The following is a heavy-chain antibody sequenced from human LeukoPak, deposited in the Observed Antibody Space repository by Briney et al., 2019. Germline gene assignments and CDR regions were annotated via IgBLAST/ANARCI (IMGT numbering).Heavy chain of an antibody. CDR3: ARKWEFGELSNFDY. V-gene: IGHV1-18*01. CDR2: MSAYNGNT. J-gene: IGHJ4*01. CDR1: GYTFTSYG. D-gene: IGHD3-10*01. Sequence: ASVKVSCXASGYTFTSYGISWVRQAPGQGLAWMGWMSAYNGNTNYAQKLQGRVTMTTDTSTSTAYMELRSLRSDDTAVYYCARKWEFGELSNFDYWGQGTLVTVSS.